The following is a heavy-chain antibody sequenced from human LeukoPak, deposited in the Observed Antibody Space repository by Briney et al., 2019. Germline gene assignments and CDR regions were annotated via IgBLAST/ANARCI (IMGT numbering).Heavy chain of an antibody. Sequence: EASETLSLTCAVSGGSISSNTYSWNWIRQPPGKGLEWIGYINHSGSTNYNPSLESRVTISVDTSKTQFSLKLRSVTAADTATYYCASVSRPRGDAKDYWGQGTLVTVSS. CDR3: ASVSRPRGDAKDY. D-gene: IGHD4-17*01. V-gene: IGHV4-30-2*01. J-gene: IGHJ4*02. CDR2: INHSGST. CDR1: GGSISSNTYS.